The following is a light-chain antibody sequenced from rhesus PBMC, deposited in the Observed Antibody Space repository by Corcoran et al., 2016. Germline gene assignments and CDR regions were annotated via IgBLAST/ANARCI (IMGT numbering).Light chain of an antibody. J-gene: IGKJ1*01. CDR3: MQGIEYPWT. CDR2: EGS. V-gene: IGKV2S20*01. Sequence: DIVMTQTPLSLPVTPGEPASISCRSSQSLLDSEDGNTYLEWYLQKPGQSPQTLIYEGSNRASGVPDRVSGSGSDTDFTLKISRVEAEDVGVYYCMQGIEYPWTFGQGTKVEIK. CDR1: QSLLDSEDGNTY.